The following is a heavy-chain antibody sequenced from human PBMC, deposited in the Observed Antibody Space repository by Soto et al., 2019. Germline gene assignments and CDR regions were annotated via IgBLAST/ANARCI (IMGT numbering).Heavy chain of an antibody. J-gene: IGHJ4*02. CDR1: GFTFSSYA. CDR3: AKVPWHLVHTHYFPY. CDR2: ISGSGDST. D-gene: IGHD6-6*01. V-gene: IGHV3-23*01. Sequence: EVQLLESGGGLVQPGGSLRISCAASGFTFSSYAMTWVRQAPGKGLEWVSVISGSGDSTYYADSVRGRFTISRDNSKNSIYMPRNSMTAECTAVYFCAKVPWHLVHTHYFPYSGPGTLVTVSS.